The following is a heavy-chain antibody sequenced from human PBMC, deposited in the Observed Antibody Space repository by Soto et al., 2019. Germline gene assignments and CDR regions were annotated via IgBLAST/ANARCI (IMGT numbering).Heavy chain of an antibody. CDR1: GGSISSNKW. Sequence: SETLSLTCAVYGGSISSNKWWGWVRQPPGKGLEWIGEIYHSGSTNYNPPLKSRVTISLDKSKNQFSLKLTSVTAADSAVYYCARDDHIVVVPTSLGAMDVWGQGTTVTVS. CDR2: IYHSGST. CDR3: ARDDHIVVVPTSLGAMDV. D-gene: IGHD2-2*01. V-gene: IGHV4-4*02. J-gene: IGHJ6*02.